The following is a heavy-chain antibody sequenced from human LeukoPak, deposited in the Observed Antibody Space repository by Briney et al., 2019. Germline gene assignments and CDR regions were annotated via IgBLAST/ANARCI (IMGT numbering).Heavy chain of an antibody. D-gene: IGHD1-26*01. J-gene: IGHJ4*02. Sequence: QPGGSLRPSCAASGFTFSSYEMNWVRQAPGKGLEWVSYISSSASIIYYADSVKGRFTISRDNAKNSLYLQMNSLRAEDTAVYYCARAVGATVYFDYWGQGTLVTVSS. V-gene: IGHV3-48*03. CDR2: ISSSASII. CDR1: GFTFSSYE. CDR3: ARAVGATVYFDY.